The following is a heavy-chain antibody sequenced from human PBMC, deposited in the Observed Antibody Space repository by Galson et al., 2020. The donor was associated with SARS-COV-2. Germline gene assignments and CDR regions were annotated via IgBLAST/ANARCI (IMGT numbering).Heavy chain of an antibody. D-gene: IGHD3-10*01. Sequence: TGGSLRLSCAASGFTFSSYAMSWVRQAPGKGLEWVSAISGSGGSTYYADSVKGRFTSSRDNSKNTLYLQMNGLRAEDTAVYYCAKVPSGSGSYYKKGHFDYWGQGTLVTVSS. CDR3: AKVPSGSGSYYKKGHFDY. V-gene: IGHV3-23*01. J-gene: IGHJ4*02. CDR1: GFTFSSYA. CDR2: ISGSGGST.